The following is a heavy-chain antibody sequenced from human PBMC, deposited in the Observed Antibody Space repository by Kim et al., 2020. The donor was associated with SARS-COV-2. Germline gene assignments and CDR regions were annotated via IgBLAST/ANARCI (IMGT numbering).Heavy chain of an antibody. V-gene: IGHV3-48*03. D-gene: IGHD5-12*01. CDR3: ASEMLGGHSGYDAFEM. CDR1: GVTLSFYD. Sequence: GGSLRLSCEGSGVTLSFYDMNWVRQAPGKGLEWLSHITSSGSVIWEAASVKGRFTISRDNAKNSLYLQMTSLRAEDTAVYHCASEMLGGHSGYDAFEMWGPGTKVTVSS. J-gene: IGHJ3*02. CDR2: ITSSGSVI.